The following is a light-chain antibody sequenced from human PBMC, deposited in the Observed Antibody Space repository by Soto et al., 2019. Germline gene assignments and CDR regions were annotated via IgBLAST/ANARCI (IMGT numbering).Light chain of an antibody. CDR1: QSISSW. CDR2: AAS. CDR3: QQLDGPPIT. V-gene: IGKV1-5*01. J-gene: IGKJ5*01. Sequence: DIRMTQPPSTRSSSLGNRVTIPCRASQSISSWLAWYQQKPGKAPKLLIYAASTLQSGAPSRFSGSGSGTEFTLTISSLQPEDFATYCCQQLDGPPITFGQGTRLEI.